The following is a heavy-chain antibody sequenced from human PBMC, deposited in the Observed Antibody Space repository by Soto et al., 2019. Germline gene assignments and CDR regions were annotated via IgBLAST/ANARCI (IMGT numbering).Heavy chain of an antibody. Sequence: QVQLVESGGGVVLPGRSLRLSCAASGFTFNTYGMHWVRQAPGRGLEWVAVIWYDGSIKYYADSVKGRFTISRDNSKNTLYLQMNSLRAEDTAVYYCARIDCTGGSCRPYAYYDMDVWGQGTTVTVSS. D-gene: IGHD2-15*01. J-gene: IGHJ6*02. CDR2: IWYDGSIK. CDR3: ARIDCTGGSCRPYAYYDMDV. V-gene: IGHV3-33*01. CDR1: GFTFNTYG.